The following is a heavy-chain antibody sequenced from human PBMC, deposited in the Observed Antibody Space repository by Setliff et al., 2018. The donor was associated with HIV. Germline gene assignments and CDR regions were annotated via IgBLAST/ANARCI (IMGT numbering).Heavy chain of an antibody. D-gene: IGHD1-26*01. V-gene: IGHV4-34*01. CDR1: GGSFSGYY. Sequence: TSETLSLTCAVYGGSFSGYYWSWIRQPPGKGLEWIGEINHSGSTNYNPSLKSRVTISVDTPKNQFSLKLSSVTAADTAVYYCARDSGQSFPTAFDIWGQGTMVTVSS. CDR2: INHSGST. J-gene: IGHJ3*02. CDR3: ARDSGQSFPTAFDI.